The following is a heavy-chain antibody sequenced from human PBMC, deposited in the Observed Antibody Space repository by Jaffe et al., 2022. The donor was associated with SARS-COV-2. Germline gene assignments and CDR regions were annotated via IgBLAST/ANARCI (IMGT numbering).Heavy chain of an antibody. Sequence: EVQMMESGGGLVKPGGSLRLSCVASGFTFNTAWMSWVRQAPGKGLEWVGRIKSKPDGGTTDYAAPVKGRFTISRDDSQNTLYLQMNSLMTEDTAVYYCTAEYYGDYHYWGQGTLVTVSS. CDR1: GFTFNTAW. J-gene: IGHJ4*02. V-gene: IGHV3-15*01. CDR3: TAEYYGDYHY. D-gene: IGHD4-17*01. CDR2: IKSKPDGGTT.